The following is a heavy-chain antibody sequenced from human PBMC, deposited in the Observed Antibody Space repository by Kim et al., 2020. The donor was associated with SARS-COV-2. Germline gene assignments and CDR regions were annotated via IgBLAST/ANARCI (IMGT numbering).Heavy chain of an antibody. Sequence: SVKVSCKASGGTFSSYAISWVRQAPGQGLEWMGGIIPIFGTANYAQKFQGRVTITADESTSTAYMELSSLRSEDTAVYYCARDRCSGGSCYDWFDPWGQGTLVTVSS. V-gene: IGHV1-69*13. CDR3: ARDRCSGGSCYDWFDP. CDR2: IIPIFGTA. D-gene: IGHD2-15*01. CDR1: GGTFSSYA. J-gene: IGHJ5*02.